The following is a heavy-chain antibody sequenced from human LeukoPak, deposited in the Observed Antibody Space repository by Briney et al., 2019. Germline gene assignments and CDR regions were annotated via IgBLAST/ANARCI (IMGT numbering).Heavy chain of an antibody. Sequence: SETLSLTCTVSGGSISSGDYYWSWIRQPPGKGLEWIGYIYYSGSTYYNPSLKSRVTISVDTSKIHFSLKLSSVTAADTALYYCASSRRYYYDSSGYYAFDIWGQGTMVTVSS. J-gene: IGHJ3*02. V-gene: IGHV4-30-4*08. CDR2: IYYSGST. D-gene: IGHD3-22*01. CDR3: ASSRRYYYDSSGYYAFDI. CDR1: GGSISSGDYY.